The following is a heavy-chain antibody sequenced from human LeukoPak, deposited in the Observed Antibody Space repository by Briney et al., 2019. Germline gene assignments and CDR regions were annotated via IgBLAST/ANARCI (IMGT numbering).Heavy chain of an antibody. CDR2: IYYSGST. CDR3: ARDSVMAALTDGMDV. CDR1: GGSISSYY. Sequence: PSETLSLTCTVSGGSISSYYWSWIRQPPGKGLEWIGYIYYSGSTNYNPSLKSRVTISVDTSKNQFSLKLSSVTAAVTAVYYCARDSVMAALTDGMDVWGQGTTVTVSS. J-gene: IGHJ6*02. V-gene: IGHV4-59*01.